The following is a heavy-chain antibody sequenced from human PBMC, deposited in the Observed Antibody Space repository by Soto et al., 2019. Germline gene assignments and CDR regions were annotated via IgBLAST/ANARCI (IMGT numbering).Heavy chain of an antibody. Sequence: QVQLVESGGGVVQPGRSLRLSCAASGFTFSSYGMHWVRQAPGKGLEWVAVISYDGSNKYYADSVKGRFTISRDNSKNTLYLQMNSLRAEDTAVYYCAKASLYYYGMDVWGQGTTVTVSS. CDR2: ISYDGSNK. J-gene: IGHJ6*02. CDR1: GFTFSSYG. V-gene: IGHV3-30*18. CDR3: AKASLYYYGMDV.